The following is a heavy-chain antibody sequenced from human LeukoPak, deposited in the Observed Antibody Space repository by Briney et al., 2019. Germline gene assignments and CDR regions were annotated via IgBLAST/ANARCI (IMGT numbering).Heavy chain of an antibody. D-gene: IGHD6-19*01. CDR2: IYYSGST. V-gene: IGHV4-31*03. J-gene: IGHJ4*02. Sequence: SETLSLTCTVSGGSISSGGYYWSWIRQHPGKGLEWIGYIYYSGSTYYNPSLKSRVTISVDTSKNQFSLKLSSVTAADTAVYYCARDTEQWLAFDYWGQGTLVTVSS. CDR1: GGSISSGGYY. CDR3: ARDTEQWLAFDY.